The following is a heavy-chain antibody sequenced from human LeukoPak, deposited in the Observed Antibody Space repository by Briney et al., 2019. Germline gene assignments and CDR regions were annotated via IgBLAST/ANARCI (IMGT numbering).Heavy chain of an antibody. CDR3: ARGHSYGHSDY. V-gene: IGHV4-34*01. CDR1: GGSFTGYY. CDR2: INHSGTT. Sequence: PSETLSLTCAVFGGSFTGYYWSWIRQPPGKGREWIGEINHSGTTNYNPSLKSQVTISVDTSKNQFSLKLSSVTAADTAVYYCARGHSYGHSDYWGQGTLVPVSS. D-gene: IGHD5-18*01. J-gene: IGHJ4*02.